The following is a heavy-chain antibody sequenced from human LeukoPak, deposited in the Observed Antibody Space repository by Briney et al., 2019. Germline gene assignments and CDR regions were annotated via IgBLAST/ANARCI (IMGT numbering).Heavy chain of an antibody. V-gene: IGHV3-33*01. J-gene: IGHJ4*02. CDR2: IWYDGSNK. CDR3: ARGTAYYYDSSGEYYFDY. CDR1: GFTFSSYG. Sequence: GGSLRLSCAASGFTFSSYGMHWVRQAPGKGLEWVAVIWYDGSNKYYADSVEGRFTISRDNSKNTLYLQMNSLRAEDTAVYYCARGTAYYYDSSGEYYFDYWGQGTLVTVSS. D-gene: IGHD3-22*01.